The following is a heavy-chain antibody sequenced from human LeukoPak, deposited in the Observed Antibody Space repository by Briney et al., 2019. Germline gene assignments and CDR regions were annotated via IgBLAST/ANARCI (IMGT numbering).Heavy chain of an antibody. D-gene: IGHD3-10*01. CDR3: ARDDYRGVTNFDP. J-gene: IGHJ5*02. V-gene: IGHV4-59*01. Sequence: SETLSLTCTVSGGSISPYFWSWIRQPPGKGLEWIGYISYTGSTNYNPSLKSRVTISVDTSKNQFSLQLTSVTAADTAVYYCARDDYRGVTNFDPWGPGTLVTVSS. CDR1: GGSISPYF. CDR2: ISYTGST.